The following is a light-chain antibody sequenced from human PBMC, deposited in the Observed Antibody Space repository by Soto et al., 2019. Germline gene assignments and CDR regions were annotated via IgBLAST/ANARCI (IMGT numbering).Light chain of an antibody. CDR1: QTVSSTY. CDR3: QHYGGSRNP. V-gene: IGKV3-20*01. Sequence: EIVLTQSPGTLSLSPGERVTLSCRASQTVSSTYLAWYQHKAGQAPRLLIYGTSSRATGVPARFSGSGSGTDFTLTINRLQPEDFAVYYCQHYGGSRNPFGQGTKLEIK. CDR2: GTS. J-gene: IGKJ2*01.